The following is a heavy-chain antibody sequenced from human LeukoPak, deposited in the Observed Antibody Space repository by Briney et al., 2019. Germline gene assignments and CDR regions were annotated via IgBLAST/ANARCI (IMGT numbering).Heavy chain of an antibody. J-gene: IGHJ4*02. CDR3: ARALYNSGYYFDY. V-gene: IGHV1-69*05. CDR2: IIPVFGPT. D-gene: IGHD3-22*01. CDR1: GYTFTSYG. Sequence: SVKVSCKASGYTFTSYGISWVRQAPGQGLEWLGGIIPVFGPTHYAQKFQGRVTITTDESTSTAYMELSSLTSEDTAVYYCARALYNSGYYFDYWGQGTLVTVSS.